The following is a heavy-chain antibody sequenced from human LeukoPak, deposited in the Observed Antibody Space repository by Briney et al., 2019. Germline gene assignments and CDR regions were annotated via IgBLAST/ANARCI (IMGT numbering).Heavy chain of an antibody. CDR2: ISSSTNTI. CDR3: ARGGYGANDDAFDI. D-gene: IGHD4-23*01. J-gene: IGHJ3*02. CDR1: GFSFSSYE. Sequence: GGSLRLSCAASGFSFSSYEMNWVRQAPGKGLEWVSYISSSTNTIYYADSVKGRFTISRDNAKNSLFLQMNSLRDEDTAVYYCARGGYGANDDAFDIWGQGTMVTVSS. V-gene: IGHV3-48*02.